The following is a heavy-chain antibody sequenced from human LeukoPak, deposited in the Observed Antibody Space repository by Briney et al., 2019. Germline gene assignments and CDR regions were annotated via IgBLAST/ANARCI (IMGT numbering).Heavy chain of an antibody. CDR3: ATGPYDSSGYYPNDAFDI. D-gene: IGHD3-22*01. V-gene: IGHV1-24*01. CDR1: GYTLTELS. J-gene: IGHJ3*02. CDR2: FDPEDGET. Sequence: ASVKVSCKVSGYTLTELSMHWVRQAPGKGLEWMGGFDPEDGETIYAQKFQGRVTMTEDTSTDTAYMELSSLRSEDTAVYYCATGPYDSSGYYPNDAFDIWGQGTMVTVSS.